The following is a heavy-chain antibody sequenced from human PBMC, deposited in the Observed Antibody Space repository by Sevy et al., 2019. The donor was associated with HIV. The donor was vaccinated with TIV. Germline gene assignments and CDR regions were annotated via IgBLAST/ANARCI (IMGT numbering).Heavy chain of an antibody. D-gene: IGHD6-13*01. J-gene: IGHJ4*02. CDR2: FYNGDST. Sequence: GGSLRLSCAATGFTVTSNYMSWVRQGPGKGLEWVSGFYNGDSTQYADSVKGRFTISRDESNNTLYLQMDSLRAEYTAVYYCAREAGSSSFDYWGQGTLVTVSS. CDR1: GFTVTSNY. CDR3: AREAGSSSFDY. V-gene: IGHV3-53*01.